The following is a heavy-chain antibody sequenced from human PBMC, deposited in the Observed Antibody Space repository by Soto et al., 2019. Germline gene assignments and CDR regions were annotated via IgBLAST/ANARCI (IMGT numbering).Heavy chain of an antibody. CDR1: GGSISSSSYY. CDR3: ARPSKGDYYYYYTDV. J-gene: IGHJ6*03. Sequence: SETRSLTCTVSGGSISSSSYYWGWIRQPPGKGLEWIGSIYYSGSTYYNPSLKSRVTISVDTSKNQFSLKLSSVTAADTAVYYCARPSKGDYYYYYTDVSGKGTTVTVSS. CDR2: IYYSGST. V-gene: IGHV4-39*01.